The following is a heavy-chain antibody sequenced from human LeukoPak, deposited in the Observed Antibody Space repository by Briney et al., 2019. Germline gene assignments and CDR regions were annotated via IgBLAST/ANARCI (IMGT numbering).Heavy chain of an antibody. CDR3: ASIDHCGSTSCYSH. Sequence: GASVKVSSKASGYTFTGYYMHWVRQAPGQGLEWMGWINPNSGGTNYAQKFQGRVTMTRDTSISTAYMELSRLRSDDTAVYYCASIDHCGSTSCYSHWGQGTLVTVSS. CDR2: INPNSGGT. D-gene: IGHD2-2*02. J-gene: IGHJ4*02. CDR1: GYTFTGYY. V-gene: IGHV1-2*02.